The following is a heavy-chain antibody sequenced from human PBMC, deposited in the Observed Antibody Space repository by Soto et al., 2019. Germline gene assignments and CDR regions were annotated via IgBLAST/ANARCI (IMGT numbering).Heavy chain of an antibody. CDR2: ISGSGGST. D-gene: IGHD3-9*01. V-gene: IGHV3-23*01. J-gene: IGHJ3*02. CDR3: AKGSRSFDWLMFAFDS. Sequence: GCPIRPCCGAPRVPFYRYVMSCARKDPGKGLEWVSAISGSGGSTYYADSVKGRFTISRDNSKNTLYLQMNSLRAEDTAVYYCAKGSRSFDWLMFAFDSSGQGTMVSVS. CDR1: RVPFYRYV.